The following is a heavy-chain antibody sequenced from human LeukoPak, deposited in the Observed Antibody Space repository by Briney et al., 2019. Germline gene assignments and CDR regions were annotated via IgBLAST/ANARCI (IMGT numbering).Heavy chain of an antibody. CDR1: GGTFSSYA. CDR3: ARGALQYYDSSGYDGLNWFDP. Sequence: ASVKVSCKASGGTFSSYAISWVRQAPGQGLEWMGRIIPIFGTANYAQKFQGRVTITTDESTSTAYMELSSLRSEDTAVYYCARGALQYYDSSGYDGLNWFDPWGQGTLVTVSS. J-gene: IGHJ5*02. D-gene: IGHD3-22*01. V-gene: IGHV1-69*05. CDR2: IIPIFGTA.